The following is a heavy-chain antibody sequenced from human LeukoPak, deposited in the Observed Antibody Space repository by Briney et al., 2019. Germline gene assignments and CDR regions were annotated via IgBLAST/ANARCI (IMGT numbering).Heavy chain of an antibody. J-gene: IGHJ4*02. CDR1: GFTFSSYS. CDR2: ISSSSSYI. CDR3: ARDRIVGALNY. D-gene: IGHD1-26*01. V-gene: IGHV3-21*01. Sequence: GGSLRLSCAASGFTFSSYSMNWVRQVPGKGLEWVSSISSSSSYIYYADSVKGRFTISRDNAKNSLYLQMNSLRAEDTAVYYCARDRIVGALNYWGQGTLVTVSS.